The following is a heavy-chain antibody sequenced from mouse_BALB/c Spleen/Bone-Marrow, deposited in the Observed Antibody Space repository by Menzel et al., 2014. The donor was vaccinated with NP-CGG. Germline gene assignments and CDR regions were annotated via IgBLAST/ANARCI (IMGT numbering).Heavy chain of an antibody. CDR1: GYSFTGYY. CDR3: ARSRDYGTSKSAWFAY. D-gene: IGHD1-1*01. V-gene: IGHV1S34*01. J-gene: IGHJ3*01. CDR2: ISCYNGAT. Sequence: LVKTGASVKISCKASGYSFTGYYMHWVKQSHGKSLEWIGYISCYNGATSYKQKFRGKATFTVDTSSSTAYMQFNSLTSEDSAVYYCARSRDYGTSKSAWFAYWGQGTLVTVSA.